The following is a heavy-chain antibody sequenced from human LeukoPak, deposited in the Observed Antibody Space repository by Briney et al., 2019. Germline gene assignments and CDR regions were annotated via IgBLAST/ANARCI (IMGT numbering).Heavy chain of an antibody. Sequence: PSETLSLTCAVYGGSFSGYYWSWIRQPPGKGLEWIEEINHSGSTNYNPSLKSRVTISVDTSKNQFSLKLSSVTAADTAVYYCARDRRIYIAAAPQIPFDYWGQGTLVTVSS. CDR3: ARDRRIYIAAAPQIPFDY. CDR1: GGSFSGYY. D-gene: IGHD6-13*01. J-gene: IGHJ4*02. V-gene: IGHV4-34*01. CDR2: INHSGST.